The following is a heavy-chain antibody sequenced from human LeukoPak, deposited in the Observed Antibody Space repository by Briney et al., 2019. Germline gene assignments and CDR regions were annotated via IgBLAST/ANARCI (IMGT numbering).Heavy chain of an antibody. CDR1: GDSVSSNSAA. D-gene: IGHD6-19*01. CDR2: TYYRSKWYN. CDR3: ARQQGGIAVAPFSYWYFDL. J-gene: IGHJ2*01. V-gene: IGHV6-1*01. Sequence: SQTLSLTCAISGDSVSSNSAAWNWIRQSPSRGLEWLGRTYYRSKWYNDYAVSVKSRITINPDTSKNQFSLKLSSVTAADTAVYYCARQQGGIAVAPFSYWYFDLWGRGTLVTVSS.